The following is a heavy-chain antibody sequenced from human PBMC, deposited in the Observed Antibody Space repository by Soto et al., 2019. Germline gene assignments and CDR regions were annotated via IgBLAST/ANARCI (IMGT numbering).Heavy chain of an antibody. Sequence: PGGSLRLSCEVSGFSFNMYGMHWVRQAPGKGLEWVAVIWYDGSSQSYVDSVKGRFTISRDNSKNTVSLQMNSLRAEDTAVYYCARDKFPRTSPGYYLDYWGQGTLVTVSS. CDR1: GFSFNMYG. CDR2: IWYDGSSQ. CDR3: ARDKFPRTSPGYYLDY. J-gene: IGHJ4*02. D-gene: IGHD3-9*01. V-gene: IGHV3-33*01.